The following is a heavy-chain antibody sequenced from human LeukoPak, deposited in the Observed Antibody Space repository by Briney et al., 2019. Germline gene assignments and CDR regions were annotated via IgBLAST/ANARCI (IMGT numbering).Heavy chain of an antibody. V-gene: IGHV3-33*01. CDR1: DFILSNYG. CDR2: IWYDGSNE. CDR3: AREFSRTYYDSSGYCFDL. J-gene: IGHJ4*02. Sequence: GRSLRLSCAASDFILSNYGMHWVRQAPGKGLEWVAVIWYDGSNEYYADAVKGRFIISRDNSQNTLFLQMNSLRAEDTAVYYCAREFSRTYYDSSGYCFDLWGQGTLVTVSS. D-gene: IGHD3-22*01.